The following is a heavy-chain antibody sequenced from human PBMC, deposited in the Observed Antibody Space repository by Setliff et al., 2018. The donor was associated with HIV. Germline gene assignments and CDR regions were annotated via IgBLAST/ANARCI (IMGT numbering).Heavy chain of an antibody. CDR1: GGSFSGYY. J-gene: IGHJ4*02. Sequence: PSETLSLTCAVYGGSFSGYYWSWIRQPPGKGLEWIGEINHTGSTYYNPSLKSRVTISVDTSKNQFSLKLSSVSAADTAVYYCAGHGDYAYYFDYWGQGTLVTVSS. CDR2: INHTGST. V-gene: IGHV4-34*09. CDR3: AGHGDYAYYFDY. D-gene: IGHD4-17*01.